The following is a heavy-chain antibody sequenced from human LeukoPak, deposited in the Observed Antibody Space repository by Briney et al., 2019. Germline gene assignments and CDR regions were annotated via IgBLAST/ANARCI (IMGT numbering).Heavy chain of an antibody. CDR2: IYPGDSDT. J-gene: IGHJ3*02. D-gene: IGHD6-13*01. Sequence: PGESLKISCKGSGYSFTSYWIGWVRQMPGKGLEWMGIIYPGDSDTRYSPSFQGQVTISADKSISTAYLQWSSLKASDTAMYYCARGPNSSSWYVGLAFDIWGQGTMVTVSS. CDR1: GYSFTSYW. CDR3: ARGPNSSSWYVGLAFDI. V-gene: IGHV5-51*01.